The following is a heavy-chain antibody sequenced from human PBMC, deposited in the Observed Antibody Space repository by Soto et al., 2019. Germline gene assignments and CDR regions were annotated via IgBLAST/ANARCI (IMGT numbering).Heavy chain of an antibody. CDR1: GGSFSSSSHS. Sequence: SSETLSLTCTVSGGSFSSSSHSWGWIRQPPGKGLEWIGSIYSSGRTYYNPSLKSRVTISVDTSNNQFSLTLSSVTAADTAVYQCARHDCTYNNCKFFDYWDQGTLVTVSS. CDR2: IYSSGRT. CDR3: ARHDCTYNNCKFFDY. D-gene: IGHD2-8*01. V-gene: IGHV4-39*01. J-gene: IGHJ4*02.